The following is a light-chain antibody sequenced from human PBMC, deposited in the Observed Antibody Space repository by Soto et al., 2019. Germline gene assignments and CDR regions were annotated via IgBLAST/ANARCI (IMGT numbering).Light chain of an antibody. J-gene: IGLJ2*01. CDR2: DNN. Sequence: QSVLTQPPSVSAAPGQTVTISCSGSSSNIGNNYVSWYQQLPGTAPKLLIYDNNKRPSGIPDRFSGSKSGTSGTLDIAGLQTGDEADYYCATWDGSLPAEVFGGVTKLTVL. V-gene: IGLV1-51*01. CDR1: SSNIGNNY. CDR3: ATWDGSLPAEV.